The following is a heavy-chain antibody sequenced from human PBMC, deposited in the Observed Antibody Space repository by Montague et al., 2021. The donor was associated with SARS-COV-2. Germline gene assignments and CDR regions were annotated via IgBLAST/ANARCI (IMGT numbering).Heavy chain of an antibody. D-gene: IGHD3-3*01. V-gene: IGHV4-31*03. CDR3: ARASSITIFGVVNQFDY. CDR2: IYYSGST. J-gene: IGHJ4*02. Sequence: TLSLTCTVSGGSISSGGYYWSWIRQPPGKGLEWIGYIYYSGSTYYNPSLKSRVTMSVDTSKNQFSLKLSSVTAADTAVYYCARASSITIFGVVNQFDYWGQGTLVTVSS. CDR1: GGSISSGGYY.